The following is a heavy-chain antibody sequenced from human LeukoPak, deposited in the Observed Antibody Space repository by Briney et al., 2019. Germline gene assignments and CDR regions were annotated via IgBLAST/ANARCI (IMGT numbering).Heavy chain of an antibody. CDR2: ISSSGGST. Sequence: GGSLRLSCTASGFTFGDYAMSWVRQAPGKGLEWVSGISSSGGSTYYADSVKGRFTISRDNSKNTLYLQMNSLRAEDTAVYYCAKDGQYSSSSPYYFDYWGQGNLVTVSS. J-gene: IGHJ4*02. CDR3: AKDGQYSSSSPYYFDY. V-gene: IGHV3-23*01. CDR1: GFTFGDYA. D-gene: IGHD6-6*01.